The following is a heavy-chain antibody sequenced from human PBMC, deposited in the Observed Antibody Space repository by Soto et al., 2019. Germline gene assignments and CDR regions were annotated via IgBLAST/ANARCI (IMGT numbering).Heavy chain of an antibody. CDR1: GFTFSSYA. CDR2: ISGSGGST. D-gene: IGHD4-17*01. Sequence: EVQLLESGGGLVQPGGSLRLSCAASGFTFSSYAMSWVRQAPGKGLEWVSAISGSGGSTYYADSVKGRFTISRDNSKNTLYLQMNSLGAEDTAVYYCAKISALLYGDPAHLYYFDYWGQGTLVTVSS. J-gene: IGHJ4*02. V-gene: IGHV3-23*01. CDR3: AKISALLYGDPAHLYYFDY.